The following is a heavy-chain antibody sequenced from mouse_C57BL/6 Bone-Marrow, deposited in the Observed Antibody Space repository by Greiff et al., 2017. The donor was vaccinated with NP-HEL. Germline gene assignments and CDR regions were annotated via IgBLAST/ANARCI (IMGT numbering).Heavy chain of an antibody. D-gene: IGHD1-1*01. CDR3: ARLGKLRGFDY. CDR2: IYPGDGDT. CDR1: GYAFSSYW. Sequence: QVQLQQSGAELVKPGASVKISCKASGYAFSSYWMNWVKQRPGKGLEWIGQIYPGDGDTNYNGKFKGKATLTADKSSCTAYMQLSSLTSEDSAVYFCARLGKLRGFDYWGQGTTLTVSS. V-gene: IGHV1-80*01. J-gene: IGHJ2*01.